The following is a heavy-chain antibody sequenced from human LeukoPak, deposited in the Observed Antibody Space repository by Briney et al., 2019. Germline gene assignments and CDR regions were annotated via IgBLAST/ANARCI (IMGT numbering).Heavy chain of an antibody. CDR1: RYTFTSYD. Sequence: GASVKVSYKASRYTFTSYDINWLRQATGHRLEWMGYMNPNSGNTGYVQKFKDKFNITTNTSTSTAYMELSSLRSDDTAVYYCAREGSDYWGQGTLVTVSS. CDR2: MNPNSGNT. CDR3: AREGSDY. J-gene: IGHJ4*02. V-gene: IGHV1-8*03.